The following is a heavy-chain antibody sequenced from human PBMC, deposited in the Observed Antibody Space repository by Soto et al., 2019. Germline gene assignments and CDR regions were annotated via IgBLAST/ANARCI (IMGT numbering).Heavy chain of an antibody. CDR3: VKAAERLCGGGRSCPPS. CDR2: INGGGSTT. D-gene: IGHD2-21*01. CDR1: GFTFRSYV. Sequence: EVHLLESGGGLVQPGGSLRLSCAASGFTFRSYVMSWVRQAPGKGLEWVSAINGGGSTTYYAEFVKGRFTITRDNGENTVYLIMTSMTAEDTAMYYCVKAAERLCGGGRSCPPSGGQGTLVTVSS. V-gene: IGHV3-23*01. J-gene: IGHJ4*02.